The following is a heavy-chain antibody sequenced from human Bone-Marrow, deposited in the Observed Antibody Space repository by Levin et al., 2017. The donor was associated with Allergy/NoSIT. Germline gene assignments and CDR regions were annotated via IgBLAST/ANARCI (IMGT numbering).Heavy chain of an antibody. CDR2: IYYSGST. CDR1: GGSISGFY. Sequence: SQTLSLTCTVSGGSISGFYWNWIRQPPGKGLEWIGYIYYSGSTSYNPSLKSRVTISVDTSKNQFSLKLSSVTAADTAVYYCAGGHFYYYMDVWAKGPRSPSP. J-gene: IGHJ6*03. V-gene: IGHV4-59*01. CDR3: AGGHFYYYMDV. D-gene: IGHD6-25*01.